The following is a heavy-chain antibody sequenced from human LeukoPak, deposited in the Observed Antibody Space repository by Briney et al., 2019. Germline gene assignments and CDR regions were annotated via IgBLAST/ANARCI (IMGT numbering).Heavy chain of an antibody. D-gene: IGHD3-9*01. CDR1: GDSVSSNSAA. J-gene: IGHJ5*02. Sequence: SQTLSLTCAISGDSVSSNSAAWNWIRQSPSRGLEWLGRTYYRSKWYNDYAVSVKSRITINPDTSKNQFSLQQNSVTPEDTAVYYCAGENGYDILTGFLSWGQGTLVTVSS. V-gene: IGHV6-1*01. CDR3: AGENGYDILTGFLS. CDR2: TYYRSKWYN.